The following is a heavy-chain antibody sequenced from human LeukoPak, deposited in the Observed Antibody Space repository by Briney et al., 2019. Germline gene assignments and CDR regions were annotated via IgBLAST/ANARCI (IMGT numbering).Heavy chain of an antibody. V-gene: IGHV3-23*01. J-gene: IGHJ4*02. CDR2: ISGSGGST. D-gene: IGHD1-26*01. CDR1: GFTFSSYA. Sequence: PGGSLRLSCVASGFTFSSYAMSWVRQAPGKGLEWVSAISGSGGSTYYADSVKGRFTISRDNAKNSLYLQMNSLRAEDTAVYYCARLIVGAIDYWGQGTLVTVSS. CDR3: ARLIVGAIDY.